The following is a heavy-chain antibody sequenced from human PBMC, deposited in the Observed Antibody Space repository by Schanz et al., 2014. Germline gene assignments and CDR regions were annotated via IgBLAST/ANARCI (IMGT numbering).Heavy chain of an antibody. J-gene: IGHJ4*02. CDR2: FIPILDVG. CDR3: ARDQSPYTNSSDVRYFDY. V-gene: IGHV1-69*04. D-gene: IGHD6-6*01. CDR1: GYTFTDYG. Sequence: QVQVVQSGAEVKKPGASVKVSCKASGYTFTDYGVIWVRQAPGQGLEWVGRFIPILDVGNYAQQFQGRVTITADKSSDTAYMDLRSLRSDDTAVYYCARDQSPYTNSSDVRYFDYWGQGSLVTVSS.